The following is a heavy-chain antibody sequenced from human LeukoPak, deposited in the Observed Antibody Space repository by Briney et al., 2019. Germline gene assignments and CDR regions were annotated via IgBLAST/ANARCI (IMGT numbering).Heavy chain of an antibody. CDR3: ARASSTWYNGWFDL. D-gene: IGHD6-13*01. Sequence: PSETLSLTCTVSGGHIRSSGSYWGWLRPPPGPGLEYIGTIYYTWNTYHNPSLRRRVAISVDASKSQFSLRLNSVTAADKAVYYRARASSTWYNGWFDLWGQGTLVTVSS. CDR2: IYYTWNT. J-gene: IGHJ5*02. CDR1: GGHIRSSGSY. V-gene: IGHV4-39*01.